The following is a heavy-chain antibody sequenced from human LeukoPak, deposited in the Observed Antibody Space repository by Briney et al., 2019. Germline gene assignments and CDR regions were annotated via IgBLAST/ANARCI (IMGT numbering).Heavy chain of an antibody. D-gene: IGHD3-9*01. CDR3: ASSLLRYFNFDY. V-gene: IGHV4-59*01. Sequence: SETLSLTCTVSGGSISSYYWSWIRQPPGKGLEWIGYIYSSGSTNYNPSLKSRVTISVDTSKNQFSLKLSSVTAADTAVYYCASSLLRYFNFDYWGQGTLVTVSS. J-gene: IGHJ4*02. CDR2: IYSSGST. CDR1: GGSISSYY.